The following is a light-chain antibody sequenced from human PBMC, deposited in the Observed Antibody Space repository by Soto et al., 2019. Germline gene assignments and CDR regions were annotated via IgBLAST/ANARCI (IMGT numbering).Light chain of an antibody. J-gene: IGKJ4*01. CDR1: QSISSY. V-gene: IGKV1-39*01. CDR3: QQSYSTPT. CDR2: AAS. Sequence: DIQMTQSPSSLSASVGDRVTITCRASQSISSYLNWYQQKPGKAPKLLIYAASSLQSGVPSRFSGSGSGTDFTLTISSLQPEDFATYYCQQSYSTPTFGGRTKVEIK.